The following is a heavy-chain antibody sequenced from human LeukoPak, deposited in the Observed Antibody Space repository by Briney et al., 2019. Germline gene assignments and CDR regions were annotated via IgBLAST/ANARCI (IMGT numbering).Heavy chain of an antibody. CDR3: ARGDGSYYVYFHY. Sequence: ASVKVSCKDSVYTLTNYGISWVRQAARQALEWVGWISAYNGNTNYAQKLQGRVTMTTDTSTSTAYMELRSLRSDDPAVYYCARGDGSYYVYFHYWGQGTLVTVSS. V-gene: IGHV1-18*01. CDR1: VYTLTNYG. D-gene: IGHD1-26*01. J-gene: IGHJ4*02. CDR2: ISAYNGNT.